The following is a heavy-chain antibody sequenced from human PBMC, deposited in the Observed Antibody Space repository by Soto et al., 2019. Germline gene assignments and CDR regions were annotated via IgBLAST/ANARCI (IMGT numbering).Heavy chain of an antibody. Sequence: PWESLTISCTCSGYSFTRYWISWVRQMPGKGLEWMGRIDPSDSYTNYSPSFQGHVTISADKSISTAYLQWSSLKASDTAMYYCARRPRKDYYYGMDVWGQGTTVTVS. CDR2: IDPSDSYT. J-gene: IGHJ6*02. V-gene: IGHV5-10-1*01. CDR3: ARRPRKDYYYGMDV. CDR1: GYSFTRYW.